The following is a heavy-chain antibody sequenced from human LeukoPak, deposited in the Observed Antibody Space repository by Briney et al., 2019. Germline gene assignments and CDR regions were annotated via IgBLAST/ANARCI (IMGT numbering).Heavy chain of an antibody. CDR1: GFTFSDYY. CDR3: ARDTEDDDGSTTFDY. CDR2: ISSSGNVI. Sequence: PGGSLRLSCAISGFTFSDYYFSWIRQAPGKGLEWIPYISSSGNVIYYADSVKGRFTISRDNAKNSLYLQMNSLRVEDTAVYYCARDTEDDDGSTTFDYWGQGTLVTVSS. D-gene: IGHD1-26*01. V-gene: IGHV3-11*01. J-gene: IGHJ4*02.